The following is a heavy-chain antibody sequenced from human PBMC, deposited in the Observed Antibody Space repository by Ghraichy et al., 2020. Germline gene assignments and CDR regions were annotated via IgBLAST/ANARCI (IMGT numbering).Heavy chain of an antibody. CDR3: AKVMAAAGLDY. Sequence: GGSLRLSCAASGFTFSSCFMSWVRQAPGKGLEWVSSISGSGGSTYYEDSVKGRFTISRDNSKNTLYLQMNSLRAEDTAVYYCAKVMAAAGLDYWGQGILVTVSS. V-gene: IGHV3-23*01. CDR1: GFTFSSCF. J-gene: IGHJ4*02. CDR2: ISGSGGST. D-gene: IGHD6-13*01.